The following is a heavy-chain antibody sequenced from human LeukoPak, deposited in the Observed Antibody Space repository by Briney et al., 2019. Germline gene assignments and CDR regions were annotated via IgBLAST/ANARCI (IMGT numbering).Heavy chain of an antibody. CDR3: ARPTRSRGYFYELDY. D-gene: IGHD3-22*01. CDR2: IFPGDSDT. V-gene: IGHV5-51*01. CDR1: GYIFTNYW. J-gene: IGHJ4*02. Sequence: GESLKISCEGSGYIFTNYWIGWVRQMPGKGLEWMGIIFPGDSDTRYSPSFQGQVTISADKSISTAYLQWSSLKASDTAMYYCARPTRSRGYFYELDYWGQGTLVTVSS.